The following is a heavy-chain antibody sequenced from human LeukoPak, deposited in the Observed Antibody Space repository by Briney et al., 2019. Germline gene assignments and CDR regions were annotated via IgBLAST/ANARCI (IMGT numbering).Heavy chain of an antibody. D-gene: IGHD4-11*01. Sequence: ASVKVSCKASGYTFTSYGISWVRQAPGQGLEWMGWISAYNGNTNYAQKLQGRVTMTTDTSTGTAYMELRSLRSDDTAVYYCARGMTTVTTVDYYYYYGMDVWGQGTTVTVSS. J-gene: IGHJ6*02. CDR2: ISAYNGNT. CDR3: ARGMTTVTTVDYYYYYGMDV. V-gene: IGHV1-18*01. CDR1: GYTFTSYG.